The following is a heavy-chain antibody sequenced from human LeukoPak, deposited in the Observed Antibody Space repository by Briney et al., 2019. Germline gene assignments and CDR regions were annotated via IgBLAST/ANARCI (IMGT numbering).Heavy chain of an antibody. CDR1: GYTFTGYY. CDR3: ARLGYCSGGSCYGDDY. V-gene: IGHV1-2*02. CDR2: INPNSGGT. Sequence: ASVKASCKASGYTFTGYYMHWVRQAPGQGLEWMGWINPNSGGTNYAQKFQGGVTMTRDTSISTAYMELSRLRSDDTAVYYCARLGYCSGGSCYGDDYWGQGTLVTVSS. D-gene: IGHD2-15*01. J-gene: IGHJ4*02.